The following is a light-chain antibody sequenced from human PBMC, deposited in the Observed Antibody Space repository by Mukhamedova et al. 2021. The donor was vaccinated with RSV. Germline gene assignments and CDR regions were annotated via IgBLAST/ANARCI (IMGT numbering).Light chain of an antibody. Sequence: WYQQHPGRAPKLIIYDVIYRPFGGSHRFSGSKSGNTASLTISGLQAEDEAAYYCTSYRSGSIVLFGGGTRVTIL. CDR3: TSYRSGSIVL. V-gene: IGLV2-14*03. J-gene: IGLJ2*01. CDR2: DVI.